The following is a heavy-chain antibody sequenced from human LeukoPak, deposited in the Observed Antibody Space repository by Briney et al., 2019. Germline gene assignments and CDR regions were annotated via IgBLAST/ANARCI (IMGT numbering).Heavy chain of an antibody. CDR2: INQDGTEQ. CDR1: GFTFSNYW. D-gene: IGHD1-26*01. J-gene: IGHJ4*02. Sequence: WGSLRPSCAASGFTFSNYWMSWVRQTPGKGLEWVANINQDGTEQYYVDSMRGRFTISRDNAKNSLYLQLKNLRTEDTALYYCARDQGLSREAYLDYWGQGTLVTVSS. V-gene: IGHV3-7*01. CDR3: ARDQGLSREAYLDY.